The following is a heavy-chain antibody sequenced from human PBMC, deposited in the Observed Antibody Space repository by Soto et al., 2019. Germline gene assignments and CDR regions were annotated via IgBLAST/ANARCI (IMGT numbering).Heavy chain of an antibody. CDR1: GFTFSDYY. Sequence: GGSLRLSCAASGFTFSDYYMNWIRQAPGKGLEWVSYISRSGSTIYYADSVKDRFTISRDNAKKSLYLQMNSLRAEDTAVYYCAREPYCSGATCSIDYWGQGTLVTVSS. CDR2: ISRSGSTI. V-gene: IGHV3-11*01. D-gene: IGHD2-15*01. CDR3: AREPYCSGATCSIDY. J-gene: IGHJ4*02.